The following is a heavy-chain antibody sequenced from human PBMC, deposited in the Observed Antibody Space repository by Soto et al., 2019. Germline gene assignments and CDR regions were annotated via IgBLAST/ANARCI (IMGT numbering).Heavy chain of an antibody. CDR3: TTDPRHSWSWVS. CDR1: GGSILDSTYY. CDR2: IFYSGGT. V-gene: IGHV4-39*02. J-gene: IGHJ5*02. D-gene: IGHD2-15*01. Sequence: SETLSLTCTVSGGSILDSTYYWAWIRQSPGKGLEWIGTIFYSGGTFYTPSLKSRVTMSVDTSNNQFSLKLSSVTAADTAVYYCTTDPRHSWSWVSWGQGTLVTVSS.